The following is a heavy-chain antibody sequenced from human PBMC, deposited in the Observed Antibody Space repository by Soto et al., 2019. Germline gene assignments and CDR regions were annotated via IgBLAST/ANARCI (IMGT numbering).Heavy chain of an antibody. CDR3: SSPGYSNYDSDY. CDR2: IRSRSNGYAT. CDR1: GFTLSGSV. Sequence: GGSLRLSCAASGFTLSGSVIYWVRQPSGKGLEWVGRIRSRSNGYATAYAASVRGRVTISRDDSKNTAYLQMNSLKTEDTAVYYCSSPGYSNYDSDYWGQGTLVTVSS. D-gene: IGHD5-12*01. V-gene: IGHV3-73*01. J-gene: IGHJ4*02.